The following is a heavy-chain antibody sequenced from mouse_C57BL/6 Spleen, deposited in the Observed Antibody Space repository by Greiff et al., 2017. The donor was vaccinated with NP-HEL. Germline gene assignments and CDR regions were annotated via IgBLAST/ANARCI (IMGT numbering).Heavy chain of an antibody. J-gene: IGHJ2*01. CDR1: GYTFTSYW. CDR2: INPSNGGT. D-gene: IGHD2-3*01. CDR3: AYDGYYGGYFDY. V-gene: IGHV1-53*01. Sequence: VQLQQSGTELVKPGASVKLSCKASGYTFTSYWMHWVKQRPGQGLEWIGNINPSNGGTNYNEKCKSKATLTVDKSSSTAYMQLSSLTSEDSAFYYCAYDGYYGGYFDYWGQGTTLTVSS.